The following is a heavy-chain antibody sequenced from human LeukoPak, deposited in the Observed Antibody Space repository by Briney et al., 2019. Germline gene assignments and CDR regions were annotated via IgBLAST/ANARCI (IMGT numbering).Heavy chain of an antibody. J-gene: IGHJ4*02. CDR3: ARGRVVVAAAFDY. CDR1: GYTFTGYY. Sequence: ASVKVSCKASGYTFTGYYMHWVRQAPGQGLEWMGWINPNSGGTNYAQKFQGRVTMTRDTSISTAYMELSRLRSDDTAVYYCARGRVVVAAAFDYWGQGTLVTVSS. D-gene: IGHD2-15*01. V-gene: IGHV1-2*02. CDR2: INPNSGGT.